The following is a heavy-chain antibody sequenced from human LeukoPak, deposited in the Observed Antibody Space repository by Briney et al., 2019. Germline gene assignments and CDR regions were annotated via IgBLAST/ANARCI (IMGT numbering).Heavy chain of an antibody. CDR2: IFYRGNT. J-gene: IGHJ4*02. CDR3: ARTYSGSYDY. CDR1: GASISDYY. Sequence: PSETLSLTCTVPGASISDYYWSWIRQPPEKGLEWIGYIFYRGNTNYNPSLKSRVTMSLDTSKNQFSLKLSSVTAADTAVYYCARTYSGSYDYWGQGTLVTVSS. D-gene: IGHD1-26*01. V-gene: IGHV4-59*01.